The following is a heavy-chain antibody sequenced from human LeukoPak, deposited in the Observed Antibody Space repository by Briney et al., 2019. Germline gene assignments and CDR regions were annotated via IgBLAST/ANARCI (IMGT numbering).Heavy chain of an antibody. CDR3: ARVGVAAGITLNFGS. V-gene: IGHV4-59*01. J-gene: IGHJ4*02. CDR2: IYYSGST. D-gene: IGHD2-15*01. CDR1: GGSISTYY. Sequence: SETLSLTCTVSGGSISTYYWSWIRQPPGKGLEWIGYIYYSGSTNYNPSLKSRVTMSVDTSKNHFSLQLTSVTAADTAVYFCARVGVAAGITLNFGSWGRRTLVTVSS.